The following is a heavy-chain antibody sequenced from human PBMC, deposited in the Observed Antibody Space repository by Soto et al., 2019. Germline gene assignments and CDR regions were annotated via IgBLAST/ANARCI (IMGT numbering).Heavy chain of an antibody. CDR3: AREPNESYYFDY. J-gene: IGHJ4*02. CDR2: IRPSGGRT. Sequence: ASVNVSCKSSGYTFTNYYIHWVRQAPGQGLEWLGIIRPSGGRTEYAQRFQGRVTMTRDTSTSTVYMEPTSLTSEDTAVYYCAREPNESYYFDYWGQGTLVTVSS. CDR1: GYTFTNYY. V-gene: IGHV1-46*01. D-gene: IGHD5-18*01.